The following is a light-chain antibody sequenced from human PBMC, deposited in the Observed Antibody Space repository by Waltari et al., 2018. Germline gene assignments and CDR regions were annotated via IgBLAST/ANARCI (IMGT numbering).Light chain of an antibody. CDR2: DVS. J-gene: IGKJ3*01. V-gene: IGKV3-11*01. CDR3: QQHSDFVT. CDR1: QSISNS. Sequence: EIVLTQSPATLSLSPGERATLSCRASQSISNSVGWYQQKPGQAPRLLIYDVSNRATGIPDRVSGSGSGTDFTLTISSLEPEDCAVYYCQQHSDFVTFGPGTTVEIK.